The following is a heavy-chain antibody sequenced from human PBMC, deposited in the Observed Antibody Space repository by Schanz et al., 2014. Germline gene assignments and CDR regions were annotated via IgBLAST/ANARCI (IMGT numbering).Heavy chain of an antibody. V-gene: IGHV4-4*02. D-gene: IGHD3-10*01. Sequence: QVQLQESGPGLVKPSDTLSLTCAVSGYSISRSNWWSWVRQPPGKGLEWIGEIYHSGRTNYNPSRKSRVTISVDKANNEFSLKLSAVTAADTAVYYCARGAGGGSGTYYGAYYNYYYMDVWGKGTTVTVSS. CDR3: ARGAGGGSGTYYGAYYNYYYMDV. CDR1: GYSISRSNW. CDR2: IYHSGRT. J-gene: IGHJ6*03.